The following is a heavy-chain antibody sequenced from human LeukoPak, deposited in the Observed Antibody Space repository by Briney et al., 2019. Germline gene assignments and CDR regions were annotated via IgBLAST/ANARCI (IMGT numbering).Heavy chain of an antibody. Sequence: PGGSLRLSCAASGFTFSDYYMSWIRQAPGKALEGGSYICSSGSTIYYADPVKGRFTISRDNAKNSLYLQMNSLRAEDTAVYYCARSGTYSRHYFYMDVWGKGTTVTVSS. CDR1: GFTFSDYY. J-gene: IGHJ6*03. CDR3: ARSGTYSRHYFYMDV. D-gene: IGHD1-26*01. V-gene: IGHV3-11*01. CDR2: ICSSGSTI.